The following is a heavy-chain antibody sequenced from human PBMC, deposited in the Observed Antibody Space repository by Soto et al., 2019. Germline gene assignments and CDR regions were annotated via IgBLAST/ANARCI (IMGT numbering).Heavy chain of an antibody. V-gene: IGHV2-70*04. Sequence: SGPTLVNPTQTLTLTCTFSGFSLITGGVRVSWIRQPPGQALEWLARIDGNNEKYYTTSLKTRLIISKDNSKNQVVLTMTNMDPVDTGTYYCARTMPAAGTFDYWGQGALVTVSS. D-gene: IGHD6-13*01. CDR2: IDGNNEK. CDR1: GFSLITGGVR. CDR3: ARTMPAAGTFDY. J-gene: IGHJ4*02.